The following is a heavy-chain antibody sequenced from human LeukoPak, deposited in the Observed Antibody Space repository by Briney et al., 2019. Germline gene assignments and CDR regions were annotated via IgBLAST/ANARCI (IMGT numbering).Heavy chain of an antibody. D-gene: IGHD3-16*01. CDR3: ARVLPVMITFGGVTSADAFDI. CDR2: IYYSGNT. CDR1: GGSISSGDYY. J-gene: IGHJ3*02. V-gene: IGHV4-30-4*01. Sequence: SQTLSLTCTVSGGSISSGDYYWSWIRQPPGKGLEWIGYIYYSGNTYYNPSLKSRVTISVDTSKNQFSLKLSSVTAADTAVYYCARVLPVMITFGGVTSADAFDIWGQGTMVTVSS.